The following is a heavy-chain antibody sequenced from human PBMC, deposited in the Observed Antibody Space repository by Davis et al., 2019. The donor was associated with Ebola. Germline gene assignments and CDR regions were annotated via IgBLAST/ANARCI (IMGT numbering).Heavy chain of an antibody. CDR2: ISGSGSNA. CDR3: AKGWGWGGVHYFDS. J-gene: IGHJ4*02. Sequence: PGGSLRLSCAASGFTFTSYAMSWVRQAPGKGLEWVSTISGSGSNATYADSGKGRFTISRDNSKNTLYLEMNSLRAEDTAVYYCAKGWGWGGVHYFDSWGQGTLVTVSS. CDR1: GFTFTSYA. D-gene: IGHD3-16*01. V-gene: IGHV3-23*01.